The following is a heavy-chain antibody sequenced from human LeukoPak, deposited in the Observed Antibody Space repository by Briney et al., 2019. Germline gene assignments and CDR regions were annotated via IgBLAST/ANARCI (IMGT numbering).Heavy chain of an antibody. CDR3: ARDGHYDILTGRRASSRWFDP. CDR1: GYTFTSYD. V-gene: IGHV1-8*01. CDR2: MNPNSGNT. J-gene: IGHJ5*02. D-gene: IGHD3-9*01. Sequence: ASVKVSCKASGYTFTSYDINWVRQATGQGLEWMGWMNPNSGNTGYAQKFQGRVTMTKNTSISTAYMELSSLRSEDTAVYYCARDGHYDILTGRRASSRWFDPWGQGTLVTVSS.